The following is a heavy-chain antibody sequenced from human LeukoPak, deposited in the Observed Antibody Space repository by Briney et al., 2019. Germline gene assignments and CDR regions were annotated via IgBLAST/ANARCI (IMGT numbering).Heavy chain of an antibody. CDR2: ISSNGDST. CDR3: ARVDYGSGCDS. V-gene: IGHV3-64*01. CDR1: GFTFSSYS. D-gene: IGHD6-19*01. J-gene: IGHJ4*02. Sequence: GGSLRLSCVVSGFTFSSYSMHWVRQAPGKGLEFVSAISSNGDSTYYANPVKGRFTISRDISKNTLYLQMGSLRPEDMAVYYCARVDYGSGCDSWGQGTLVTVSS.